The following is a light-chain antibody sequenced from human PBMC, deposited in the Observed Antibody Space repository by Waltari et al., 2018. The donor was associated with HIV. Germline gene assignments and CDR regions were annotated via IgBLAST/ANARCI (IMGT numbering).Light chain of an antibody. CDR2: GAS. V-gene: IGKV3-15*01. CDR3: QQYNNWPQGT. J-gene: IGKJ1*01. CDR1: QSVSSD. Sequence: EIVMTQSPATLSVSPGERATLSCRASQSVSSDLAWYQQKPGQAPRLLIYGASTRATCIPARFSGSGSGTEFTLTISSLQSEDFAVYYCQQYNNWPQGTFGQWTKVEIK.